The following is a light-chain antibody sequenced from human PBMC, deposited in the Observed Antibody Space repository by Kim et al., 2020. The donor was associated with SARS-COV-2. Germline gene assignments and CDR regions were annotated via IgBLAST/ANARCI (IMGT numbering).Light chain of an antibody. CDR2: AAS. CDR1: QDINNW. CDR3: QQNNTYPIT. V-gene: IGKV1-12*01. J-gene: IGKJ5*01. Sequence: ASVGDRVTITCRASQDINNWVAWFQQKPGKAPNLLVYAASRLHSGVPSRFDGSGSGTDFTLTISILQPEDSATYYCQQNNTYPITFGQGTRLEIK.